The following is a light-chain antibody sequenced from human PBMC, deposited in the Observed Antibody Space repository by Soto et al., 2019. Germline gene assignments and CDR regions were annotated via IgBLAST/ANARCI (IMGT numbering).Light chain of an antibody. V-gene: IGLV1-40*01. J-gene: IGLJ2*01. CDR1: SSNIGAGYD. CDR3: QSYDSSLSGVV. Sequence: QSVLTQPPSVSGAPGQRVTISCTGSSSNIGAGYDVHWYQQLPGTAPKLLIYGNSNRPSRVPGRFSGSKSGTSASLAITGLQAEDEADYYCQSYDSSLSGVVFGGGTKLTVL. CDR2: GNS.